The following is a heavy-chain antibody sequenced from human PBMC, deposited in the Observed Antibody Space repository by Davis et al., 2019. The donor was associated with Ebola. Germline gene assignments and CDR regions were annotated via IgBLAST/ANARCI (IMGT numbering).Heavy chain of an antibody. CDR1: GFTFSSYD. CDR3: ARGGYNWNYGGYYNYGMDV. Sequence: GEFLKISCAASGFTFSSYDMNWLRQPPGKGLEWVSYISSSGRTIYYADPVKGRFTISRDNSKNTLYLQMNSLRAEDTAVYYCARGGYNWNYGGYYNYGMDVWGQGTTVTVSS. D-gene: IGHD1-7*01. J-gene: IGHJ6*02. V-gene: IGHV3-48*01. CDR2: ISSSGRTI.